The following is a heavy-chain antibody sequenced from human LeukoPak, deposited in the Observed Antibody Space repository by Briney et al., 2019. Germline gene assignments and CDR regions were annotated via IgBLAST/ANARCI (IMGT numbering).Heavy chain of an antibody. Sequence: PGGSLRLSCTASGFTFSSYWMSWVRQAPGKGLEWVANIKHDGTESYSVGSVKGRFAISRDNAKNSLYLQMNRLRTEDTAVYYCARGDFWSGDYTDAFDIWGQGTMVTVSS. V-gene: IGHV3-7*04. CDR3: ARGDFWSGDYTDAFDI. J-gene: IGHJ3*02. CDR1: GFTFSSYW. D-gene: IGHD3-3*01. CDR2: IKHDGTES.